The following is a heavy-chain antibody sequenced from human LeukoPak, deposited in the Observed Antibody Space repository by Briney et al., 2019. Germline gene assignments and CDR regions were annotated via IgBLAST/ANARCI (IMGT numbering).Heavy chain of an antibody. D-gene: IGHD2-2*01. CDR3: ARHDCTTTSCLYFYGMDV. Sequence: SGTLSLTCTVSGGSISSSSHYWGWIRQPPGKGPEWIGILCYCGSTYYNPSLKSRVTISVDTSKNQFSLKLSSVTATDTAVYYCARHDCTTTSCLYFYGMDVWGQGTTVTVSS. CDR1: GGSISSSSHY. V-gene: IGHV4-39*01. J-gene: IGHJ6*02. CDR2: LCYCGST.